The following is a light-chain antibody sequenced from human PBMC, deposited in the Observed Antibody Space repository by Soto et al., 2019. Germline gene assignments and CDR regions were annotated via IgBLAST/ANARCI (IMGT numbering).Light chain of an antibody. CDR3: QQYHTWPIT. J-gene: IGKJ4*01. CDR1: QSVSSN. V-gene: IGKV3D-15*01. Sequence: EVVMTQSPATVSVSPGERATLSRRASQSVSSNLAWYRQKPGQAPRLLIYGASSRATGIPDRFSGSGSGTDFTLTISSLQSEDCAIYYCQQYHTWPITFGGGTKVDIK. CDR2: GAS.